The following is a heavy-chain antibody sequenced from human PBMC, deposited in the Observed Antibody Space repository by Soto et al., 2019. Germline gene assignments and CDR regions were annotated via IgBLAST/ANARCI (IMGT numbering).Heavy chain of an antibody. Sequence: GGSLRLSCAASGFTFSSYAMHWVRQAPGKGLEWVAVISHDGSNKYYADSVKGRFTISRDNSKNTLYLQMNSLRAEDTAAYYCARSRVVVITTGLLFDYWGQGTLVTVSS. D-gene: IGHD3-22*01. J-gene: IGHJ4*02. CDR2: ISHDGSNK. CDR1: GFTFSSYA. CDR3: ARSRVVVITTGLLFDY. V-gene: IGHV3-30-3*01.